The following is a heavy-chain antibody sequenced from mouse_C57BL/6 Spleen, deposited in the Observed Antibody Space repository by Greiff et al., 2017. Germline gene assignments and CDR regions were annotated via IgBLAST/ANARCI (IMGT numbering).Heavy chain of an antibody. CDR1: GYTFTSYT. CDR3: AYYGSSYEWFAF. J-gene: IGHJ3*01. D-gene: IGHD1-1*01. Sequence: VQLQQSGAELARPGASVKMSCKASGYTFTSYTMHWVKQRPGQGLEWIGYINPSSGYTKYNQKFKDKDTLTADKSSSTAYMQLSSLTTADSAVYYGAYYGSSYEWFAFWGQGTLVTVSS. V-gene: IGHV1-4*01. CDR2: INPSSGYT.